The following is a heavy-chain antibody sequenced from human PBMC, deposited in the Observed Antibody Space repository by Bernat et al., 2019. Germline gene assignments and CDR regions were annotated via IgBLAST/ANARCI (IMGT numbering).Heavy chain of an antibody. V-gene: IGHV3-74*01. Sequence: EVQLVEAGGGGGEEGGSLRLSCAAEGGTFSSYWMHWVRQAPGKGLVWVSRINSDGSSTSYADSVKGRFTISRDNAKNTVYLQMNSLRAEDTAVYYCARDGGNYWGWFDPWGQGTLVTVSS. D-gene: IGHD1-26*01. CDR2: INSDGSST. CDR1: GGTFSSYW. CDR3: ARDGGNYWGWFDP. J-gene: IGHJ5*02.